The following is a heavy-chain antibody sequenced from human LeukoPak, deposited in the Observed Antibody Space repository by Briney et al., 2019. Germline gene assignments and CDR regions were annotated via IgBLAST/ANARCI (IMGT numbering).Heavy chain of an antibody. V-gene: IGHV3-74*01. CDR3: ARGGPLARTTDY. CDR2: INTDGSST. Sequence: GGSLRLSCAASGITFSSYWMHWVRQAPGKGLVWVSHINTDGSSTTYADSVKGRFTISRDNAKKTLYLQMNSLRAEDTAVYYCARGGPLARTTDYWGQGTLVTVSS. D-gene: IGHD1-1*01. J-gene: IGHJ4*02. CDR1: GITFSSYW.